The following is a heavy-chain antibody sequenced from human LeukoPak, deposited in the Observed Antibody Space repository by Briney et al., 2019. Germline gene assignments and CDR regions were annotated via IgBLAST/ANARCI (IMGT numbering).Heavy chain of an antibody. CDR1: GFTFSSYA. CDR3: ARDRLHYGEYEKTFDY. V-gene: IGHV3-23*01. Sequence: GGSLRLSCAASGFTFSSYAMSWVRQAPGKGLEWVSAISGSGGSTYSADSVKGRFTISRDNSKNRLYLQMNSLRAEDTAVYYCARDRLHYGEYEKTFDYWGQGTLVSVSS. J-gene: IGHJ4*02. CDR2: ISGSGGST. D-gene: IGHD4-17*01.